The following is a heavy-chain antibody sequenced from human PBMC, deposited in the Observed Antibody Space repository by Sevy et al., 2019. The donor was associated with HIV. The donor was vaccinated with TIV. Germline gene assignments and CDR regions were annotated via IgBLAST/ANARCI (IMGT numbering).Heavy chain of an antibody. CDR2: IKSKTDGGTT. CDR1: GFTFSNAW. CDR3: TTEGGGPSVYYYDSSGSY. Sequence: GGSLRLSCAASGFTFSNAWMSWVRQAPGNGLEWVGRIKSKTDGGTTDYAAPVKGRFTISRDDSKNTLYLQMNSLKTEDTAVYYCTTEGGGPSVYYYDSSGSYSGQRTMVTVSS. D-gene: IGHD3-22*01. J-gene: IGHJ4*02. V-gene: IGHV3-15*01.